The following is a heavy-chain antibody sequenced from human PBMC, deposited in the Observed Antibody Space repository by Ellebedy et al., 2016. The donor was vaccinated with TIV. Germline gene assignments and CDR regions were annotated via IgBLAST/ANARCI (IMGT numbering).Heavy chain of an antibody. V-gene: IGHV3-53*04. J-gene: IGHJ4*02. CDR3: AKGSFPFGDKSERIYSFQY. Sequence: GESLKISCAASGFTFSNYWMSWVRQAPGKGLEWVGGYTNYADSVKGRFTISTHNSRNTLYLQMTNLRTEDTAVYYCAKGSFPFGDKSERIYSFQYWGQGTLVTVSS. D-gene: IGHD3-10*01. CDR2: GYT. CDR1: GFTFSNYW.